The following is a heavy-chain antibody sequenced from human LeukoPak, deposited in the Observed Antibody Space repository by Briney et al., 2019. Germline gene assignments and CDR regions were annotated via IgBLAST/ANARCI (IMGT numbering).Heavy chain of an antibody. CDR1: GFSFSSYW. Sequence: SGGSLRLSCATSGFSFSSYWMSWVRQAPGKGLEWVANIKKDGSEKYYVDSVKGRFTISRDNVKNSLYLQMNSLRAEDTAVYYCARDSARRITGTTGYWGQGTLVTVSS. D-gene: IGHD1-7*01. J-gene: IGHJ4*02. V-gene: IGHV3-7*01. CDR2: IKKDGSEK. CDR3: ARDSARRITGTTGY.